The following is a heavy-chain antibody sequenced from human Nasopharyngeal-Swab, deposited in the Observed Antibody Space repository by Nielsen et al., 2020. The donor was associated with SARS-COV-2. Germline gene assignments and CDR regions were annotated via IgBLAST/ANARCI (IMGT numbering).Heavy chain of an antibody. CDR2: ITFDGSTI. J-gene: IGHJ4*02. CDR1: GFTFGAYS. Sequence: GESLKISCAASGFTFGAYSMYWVRQAPGKGLVWVSRITFDGSTITYADFVKGRFTISRDNANNTLFLQMNSLRAEDTAMYYCGSSSYYYDSSGLVDYWGQGTLVTVSS. V-gene: IGHV3-74*01. D-gene: IGHD3-22*01. CDR3: GSSSYYYDSSGLVDY.